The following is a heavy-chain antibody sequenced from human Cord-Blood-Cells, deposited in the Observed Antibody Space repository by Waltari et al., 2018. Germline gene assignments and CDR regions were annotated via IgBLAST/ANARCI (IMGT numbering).Heavy chain of an antibody. CDR3: ATSLSLGPTVTDY. V-gene: IGHV4-34*01. Sequence: QVQLQQCGAGLLKPSETLSLTCAVYAGSFSGYYCSWIRQPPGKGLEWIGEINHSGSTNYNPSLKSRVTISVDTSKNQFSLKLSSVTAADTAVYYCATSLSLGPTVTDYWGQGTLVTVSS. CDR2: INHSGST. CDR1: AGSFSGYY. J-gene: IGHJ4*02. D-gene: IGHD4-4*01.